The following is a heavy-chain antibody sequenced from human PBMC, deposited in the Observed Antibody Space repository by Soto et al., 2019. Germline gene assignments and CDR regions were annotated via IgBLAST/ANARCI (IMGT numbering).Heavy chain of an antibody. CDR1: GFTVSSNY. D-gene: IGHD3-9*01. V-gene: IGHV3-53*04. J-gene: IGHJ2*01. Sequence: EVQLVESGGGLVQPGGSLRLSCAASGFTVSSNYMSWVRQAPGKGLEWVSVIYSGGSTYYADSVKGRFTISRHNSKNTXYLQMNSLRAEDTAVYYCARGRLRYFDWPDWYFDLWGRGTLVTVSS. CDR3: ARGRLRYFDWPDWYFDL. CDR2: IYSGGST.